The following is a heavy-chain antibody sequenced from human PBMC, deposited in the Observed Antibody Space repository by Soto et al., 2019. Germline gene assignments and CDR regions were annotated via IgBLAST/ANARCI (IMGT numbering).Heavy chain of an antibody. V-gene: IGHV3-23*01. D-gene: IGHD2-21*01. CDR1: GFTFRNYA. Sequence: GGSLRLSCIASGFTFRNYAMAWVRQAPGEDLEWVSAIGTSGTPTLYADSVKSRFSISRDDSRNTVSLQMDSLGVEDTATYYCTRILWSSRRDALDIWGQGTTVTVSS. J-gene: IGHJ6*02. CDR3: TRILWSSRRDALDI. CDR2: IGTSGTPT.